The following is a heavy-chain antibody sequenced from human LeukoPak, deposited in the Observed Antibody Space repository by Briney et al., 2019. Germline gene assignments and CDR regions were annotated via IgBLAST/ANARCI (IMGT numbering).Heavy chain of an antibody. D-gene: IGHD2-15*01. V-gene: IGHV4-59*08. CDR2: IYYSGST. CDR1: GGSISSYY. J-gene: IGHJ4*02. CDR3: ARRYCSGGSCYSSLDY. Sequence: PSETLSLTRTVSGGSISSYYWSWIRQPPGKGLEWIGYIYYSGSTNYNPSLKSRVTISVDTSKNQFSLKLSSATAADTAVYYCARRYCSGGSCYSSLDYWGQGSLVTVSS.